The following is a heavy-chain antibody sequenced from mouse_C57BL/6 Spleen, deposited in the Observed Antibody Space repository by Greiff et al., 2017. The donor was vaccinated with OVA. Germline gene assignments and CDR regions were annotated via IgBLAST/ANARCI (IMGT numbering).Heavy chain of an antibody. CDR3: ARAYGSSYGDAMDY. J-gene: IGHJ4*01. CDR1: GFSLTSYG. V-gene: IGHV2-2*01. Sequence: QVQLQQSGPGLVQPSQSLSITCTVSGFSLTSYGVHWVRQSPGKGLEWLGVIWSGGSTDYNAAFISRLSISKDNSKSQVFFKMNSLQADDTAIYYCARAYGSSYGDAMDYWGQGTSVTVSS. CDR2: IWSGGST. D-gene: IGHD1-1*01.